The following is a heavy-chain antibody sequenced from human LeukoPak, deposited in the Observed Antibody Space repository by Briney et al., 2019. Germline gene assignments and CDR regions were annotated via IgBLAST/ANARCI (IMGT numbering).Heavy chain of an antibody. J-gene: IGHJ4*02. Sequence: SETPSLTCTVSGGSISSSSYYWGWIRQPAGKGLEWIGRIHTSGITNYNPSLKSRVTMSVDTSKNQFSLKLSSVTAADTAVYYCARDTYYYDSSGYSQLDYWGQGTLVTVSS. CDR2: IHTSGIT. V-gene: IGHV4-61*02. CDR1: GGSISSSSYY. CDR3: ARDTYYYDSSGYSQLDY. D-gene: IGHD3-22*01.